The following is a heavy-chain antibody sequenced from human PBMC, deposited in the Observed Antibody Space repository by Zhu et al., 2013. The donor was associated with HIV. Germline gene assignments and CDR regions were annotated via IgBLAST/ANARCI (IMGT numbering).Heavy chain of an antibody. J-gene: IGHJ5*02. CDR2: INGDGSST. CDR1: GFTFSSYW. D-gene: IGHD5-18*01. Sequence: EVQLVESGGGLVQPGGSLRLSCAASGFTFSSYWMHWVRQAPGKGLVWVSCINGDGSSTSYADSVKGRFSISRDNAKNTLFLQMNSLRAEDTAVYYCAREPRDGYNSGSWGQGTLVTVSS. CDR3: AREPRDGYNSGS. V-gene: IGHV3-74*01.